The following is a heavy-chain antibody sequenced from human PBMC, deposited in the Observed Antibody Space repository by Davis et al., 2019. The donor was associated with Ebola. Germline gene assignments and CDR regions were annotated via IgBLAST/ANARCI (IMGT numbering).Heavy chain of an antibody. CDR3: ARSSGGSYAVYYFDY. J-gene: IGHJ4*02. CDR2: IIPVVDTK. Sequence: SVKVSCKTSGGTFTNYAVNWVRQAPGQGLEWMGRIIPVVDTKDYAQKFQGRVTITADESTSTAYMELSSLRSEDTAVYYCARSSGGSYAVYYFDYWGQGTLVTVSS. V-gene: IGHV1-69*11. D-gene: IGHD2-15*01. CDR1: GGTFTNYA.